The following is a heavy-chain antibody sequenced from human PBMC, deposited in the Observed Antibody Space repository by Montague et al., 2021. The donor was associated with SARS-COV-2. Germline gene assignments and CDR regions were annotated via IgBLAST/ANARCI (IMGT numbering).Heavy chain of an antibody. J-gene: IGHJ4*02. V-gene: IGHV2-5*01. CDR1: GFSLNTSGVG. D-gene: IGHD1-26*01. CDR2: IYWNDYK. CDR3: AHDDVGNRGFEF. Sequence: PALVKPTQTLTLTCTSSGFSLNTSGVGVTWVRQPPGKALEWLAFIYWNDYKHYSPSVKSRITITKDTSKNQVVLIMTNMDPVGTGTYYCAHDDVGNRGFEFWGQGTLVTVSS.